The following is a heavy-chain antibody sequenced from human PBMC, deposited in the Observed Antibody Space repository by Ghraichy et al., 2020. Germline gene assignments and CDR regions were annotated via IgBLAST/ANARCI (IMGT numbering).Heavy chain of an antibody. J-gene: IGHJ5*02. CDR3: ARGAKGGKDWLDP. CDR1: GYTFSDYY. CDR2: INPNGGGT. Sequence: ASVKVSCRASGYTFSDYYIHWVRQAPGQGLEWMGRINPNGGGTNYAQKFQGRVIMTRDRSINTASIELTSLRFNDTAVYYCARGAKGGKDWLDPWGQGTLVTVSS. D-gene: IGHD4/OR15-4a*01. V-gene: IGHV1-2*06.